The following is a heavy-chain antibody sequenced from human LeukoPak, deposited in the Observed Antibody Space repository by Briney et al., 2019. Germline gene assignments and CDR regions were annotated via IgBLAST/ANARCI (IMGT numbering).Heavy chain of an antibody. V-gene: IGHV3-23*01. CDR2: ISGSGGST. CDR3: AKIRGLYSSSSVAAPTQGY. J-gene: IGHJ4*02. D-gene: IGHD6-6*01. Sequence: PGGSLRLSCAASGFTFSSYAMSWVRQAPGKGLEWVSAISGSGGSTYYADSVKGRFTISRDNSKNTLYLQMNSLRAEDTAVYYCAKIRGLYSSSSVAAPTQGYWGQGTLVTVSS. CDR1: GFTFSSYA.